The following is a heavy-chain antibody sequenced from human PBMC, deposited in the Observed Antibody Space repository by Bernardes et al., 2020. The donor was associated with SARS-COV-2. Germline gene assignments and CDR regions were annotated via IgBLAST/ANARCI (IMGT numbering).Heavy chain of an antibody. CDR1: GYTFTGYY. Sequence: ASVKVSCMASGYTFTGYYMHWVRQAPGQGLEWMGWINPNSGGTNYAQKFQGWVTMTRDTSISTAYMELSRLRSDDTAVYYCARGGARPDILTGYYNPIDYYYYGMDVWGQGTTVTVSS. CDR2: INPNSGGT. V-gene: IGHV1-2*04. CDR3: ARGGARPDILTGYYNPIDYYYYGMDV. D-gene: IGHD3-9*01. J-gene: IGHJ6*02.